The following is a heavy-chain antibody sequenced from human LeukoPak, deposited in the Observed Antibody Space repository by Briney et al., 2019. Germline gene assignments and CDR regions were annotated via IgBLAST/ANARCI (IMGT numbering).Heavy chain of an antibody. D-gene: IGHD1-26*01. CDR3: VREGVSGSQNWFDP. CDR2: ISDRSITI. CDR1: GFTFSTYS. J-gene: IGHJ5*02. Sequence: GGSLRLSCAASGFTFSTYSMNWVRQAPGKGLEWVSYISDRSITIYYADSVKGRFTISRDNGKNSLYLQMNSLRAEDTAVYYCVREGVSGSQNWFDPWGQGTLVTVSS. V-gene: IGHV3-48*01.